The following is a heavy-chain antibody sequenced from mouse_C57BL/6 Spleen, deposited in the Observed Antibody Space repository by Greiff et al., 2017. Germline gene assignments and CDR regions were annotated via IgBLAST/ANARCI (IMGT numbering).Heavy chain of an antibody. J-gene: IGHJ3*01. CDR2: IYPGDGDT. V-gene: IGHV1-80*01. CDR1: GYAFSSYW. D-gene: IGHD2-4*01. Sequence: QVHVKQSGAELVKPGASVKISCKASGYAFSSYWMNWVKQRPGKGLEWIGQIYPGDGDTNYNGKFKGKATLTADKSSSTAYMQLSSLTSEDSAVYFCARWKDYDGAWFAYWGQGTLVTVSA. CDR3: ARWKDYDGAWFAY.